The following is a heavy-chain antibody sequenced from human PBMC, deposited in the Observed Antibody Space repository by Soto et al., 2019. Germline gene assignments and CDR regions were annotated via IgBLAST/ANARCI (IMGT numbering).Heavy chain of an antibody. V-gene: IGHV4-59*08. D-gene: IGHD4-17*01. Sequence: SETLSLTCTVSGGSISSYYWSWIRQPPGKGLEWIGYIYYSGSTNYNPSLKSRVTISVDTSKNQFSLKLSSVTSADTAVYYCARRYGGAFDIWGQGTMVTVSS. J-gene: IGHJ3*02. CDR1: GGSISSYY. CDR2: IYYSGST. CDR3: ARRYGGAFDI.